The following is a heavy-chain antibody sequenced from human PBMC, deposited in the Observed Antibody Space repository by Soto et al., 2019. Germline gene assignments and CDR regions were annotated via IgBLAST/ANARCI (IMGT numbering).Heavy chain of an antibody. CDR3: ARRVGDNWMREDAFDM. Sequence: GGSLRLSCAASGFTFSSYSMNWVRQAPGKGLEWVSSISSSSSYIYYADSVKGRFTISRDNAKNSLYLQMNSLRAEDTAVHYCARRVGDNWMREDAFDMWGQGTMVTVSS. CDR2: ISSSSSYI. D-gene: IGHD1-1*01. CDR1: GFTFSSYS. V-gene: IGHV3-21*01. J-gene: IGHJ3*02.